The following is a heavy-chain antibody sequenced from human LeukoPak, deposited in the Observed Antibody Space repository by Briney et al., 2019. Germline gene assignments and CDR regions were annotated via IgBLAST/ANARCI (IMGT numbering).Heavy chain of an antibody. J-gene: IGHJ4*02. CDR3: ARRISSWNVYIDK. V-gene: IGHV4-59*12. D-gene: IGHD1-1*01. CDR1: GGSLSGYY. CDR2: IYSSGTT. Sequence: PSETLSLTCSVSGGSLSGYYWSWIRQTPGKGLEWIGYIYSSGTTNYNRALQSRVTISLDTAKNQFSLSATSVTAADTAMYFCARRISSWNVYIDKWGQGIQVTVSS.